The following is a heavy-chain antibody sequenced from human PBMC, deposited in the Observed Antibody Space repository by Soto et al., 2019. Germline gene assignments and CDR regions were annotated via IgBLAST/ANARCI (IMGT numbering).Heavy chain of an antibody. CDR2: INPNSGGT. CDR1: GGTFSSYA. CDR3: ARRNSSSWRYGMDV. D-gene: IGHD6-13*01. J-gene: IGHJ6*02. V-gene: IGHV1-2*04. Sequence: GASVKVSCKASGGTFSSYAISWVRQAPGQGLEWMGWINPNSGGTNYAQKFQGWVTMTRDTSISTAYMELSRLRSDDTAVYYCARRNSSSWRYGMDVWGQGTTVTVSS.